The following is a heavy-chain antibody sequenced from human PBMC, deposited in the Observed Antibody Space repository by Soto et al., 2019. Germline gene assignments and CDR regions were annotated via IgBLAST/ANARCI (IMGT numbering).Heavy chain of an antibody. J-gene: IGHJ4*02. CDR2: IAVGSGYT. Sequence: XSVKVSCKASGFTFTSSAFQWVRQARGQRLEWIGWIAVGSGYTNYAQRFQDRVTLTRDMSTATTYMELSRLTSEDTAIYYCAADETEWQKMVPSDYWGQGTLVTVAS. CDR3: AADETEWQKMVPSDY. D-gene: IGHD2-8*01. CDR1: GFTFTSSA. V-gene: IGHV1-58*01.